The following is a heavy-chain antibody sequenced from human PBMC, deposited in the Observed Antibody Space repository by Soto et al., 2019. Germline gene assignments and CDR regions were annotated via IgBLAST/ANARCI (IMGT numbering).Heavy chain of an antibody. CDR1: GGSITSSSYY. CDR2: IYYSGST. Sequence: QLHLRESDPGLVKPSETLSLTCTVSGGSITSSSYYWGWIRQPPGKGLEWIGSIYYSGSTYYNPSLMSRVTISVDTSKTQFSLKLSSVTAADTAVYYCATQEVGGSYVYTFDPWGQGTLVTVSS. J-gene: IGHJ5*02. D-gene: IGHD1-26*01. CDR3: ATQEVGGSYVYTFDP. V-gene: IGHV4-39*01.